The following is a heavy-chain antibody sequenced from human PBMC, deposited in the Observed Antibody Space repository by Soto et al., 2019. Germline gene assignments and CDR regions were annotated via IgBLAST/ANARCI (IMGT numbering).Heavy chain of an antibody. V-gene: IGHV4-30-2*01. Sequence: QLQLQESGSGLVKPSQTLSLNCAVSGVSISDGGYSWSWIRQPPGKGLEWIGYTHVSGDTYYNPSLTGRVTLSVDRSRNQVSLNLRSMTAADTAVYYCARSPFYGSKRHFDYWGQGTLVSVSS. J-gene: IGHJ4*02. D-gene: IGHD3-10*01. CDR3: ARSPFYGSKRHFDY. CDR1: GVSISDGGYS. CDR2: THVSGDT.